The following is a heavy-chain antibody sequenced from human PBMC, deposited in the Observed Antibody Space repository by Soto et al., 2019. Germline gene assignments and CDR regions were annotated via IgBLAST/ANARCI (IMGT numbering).Heavy chain of an antibody. V-gene: IGHV4-34*01. D-gene: IGHD3-10*01. CDR2: INHSGST. Sequence: TSETLSLTCAVYGGSFSGYYWSWIRQPPGKGLEWIGEINHSGSTNYNPSLKSRVTISVDTSKNQFSLKLSSVTAADTAVYYCARVRITMVRGVITKYNWFDPWGQGTLVTVSS. CDR3: ARVRITMVRGVITKYNWFDP. CDR1: GGSFSGYY. J-gene: IGHJ5*02.